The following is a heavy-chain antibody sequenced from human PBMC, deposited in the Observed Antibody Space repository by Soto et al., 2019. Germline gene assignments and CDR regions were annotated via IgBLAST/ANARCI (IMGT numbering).Heavy chain of an antibody. J-gene: IGHJ4*02. CDR2: INHSGST. V-gene: IGHV4-34*01. CDR3: ARTVRGVITPHFDY. D-gene: IGHD3-10*01. Sequence: SETLSLTCAVYGGSFSGYYWSWIRQPPGKGLEWIGEINHSGSTNYNPSLKSRVTISVDTSKNQFSLKLSSVTAADTAVYYCARTVRGVITPHFDYWGQGTLVTVSS. CDR1: GGSFSGYY.